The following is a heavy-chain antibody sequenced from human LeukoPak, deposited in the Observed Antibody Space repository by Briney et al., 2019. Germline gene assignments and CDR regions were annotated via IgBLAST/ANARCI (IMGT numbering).Heavy chain of an antibody. CDR3: ARGTGSSSWYVDY. CDR1: GGSISSSSYY. Sequence: SETLSLTCTVSGGSISSSSYYWGWIRQPPGKGLEWIGSIYYSGSTYYNPSLKSRVTISVDTSKNQFSLKLSSVTAADTAVYYCARGTGSSSWYVDYWGQGTLVTVSS. J-gene: IGHJ4*02. V-gene: IGHV4-39*07. D-gene: IGHD6-13*01. CDR2: IYYSGST.